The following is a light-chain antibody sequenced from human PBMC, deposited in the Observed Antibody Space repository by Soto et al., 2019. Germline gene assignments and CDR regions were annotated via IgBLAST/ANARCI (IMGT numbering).Light chain of an antibody. CDR3: QQSYSTPWT. CDR1: QSISSY. CDR2: AAS. J-gene: IGKJ1*01. V-gene: IGKV1-39*01. Sequence: DIQMTQSPSSLSASVGDRVTITCRASQSISSYLNWYQQKPGKAPKLLIYAASSLQSGVPSRFSGSGPGTDFTLTISSLQPEDFATHYCQQSYSTPWTFGQGTKVEIK.